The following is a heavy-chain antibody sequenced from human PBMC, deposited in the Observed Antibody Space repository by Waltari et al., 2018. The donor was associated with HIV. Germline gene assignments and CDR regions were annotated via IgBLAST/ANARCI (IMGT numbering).Heavy chain of an antibody. Sequence: EVQLVESGGDLVKPGGCLRLSCAGPGLSFDKAWMTWVRQAPGKGLEWVGRIRSKTDGGTADYAAVVKGRFTISRDDSGNTLYLQMSSLEVEDTAVYYCTTEEGYASGTFLDYWGQGTLVTVSS. J-gene: IGHJ4*02. CDR2: IRSKTDGGTA. CDR3: TTEEGYASGTFLDY. V-gene: IGHV3-15*01. CDR1: GLSFDKAW. D-gene: IGHD3-10*01.